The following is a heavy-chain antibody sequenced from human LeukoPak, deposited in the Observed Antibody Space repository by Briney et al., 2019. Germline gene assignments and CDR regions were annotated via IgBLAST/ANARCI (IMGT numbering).Heavy chain of an antibody. Sequence: ASVKVSCKASGGTFSSYAISWVRQAPGQGLEWMGWISTYNGNTNYAQKLQGRVSMTTDTSTSTAYMDLRSLRSDDTAVYYCAREGLRGYSYGSTLYYYYYYMDVWGKGTTVTVSS. V-gene: IGHV1-18*01. CDR2: ISTYNGNT. D-gene: IGHD5-18*01. CDR3: AREGLRGYSYGSTLYYYYYYMDV. CDR1: GGTFSSYA. J-gene: IGHJ6*03.